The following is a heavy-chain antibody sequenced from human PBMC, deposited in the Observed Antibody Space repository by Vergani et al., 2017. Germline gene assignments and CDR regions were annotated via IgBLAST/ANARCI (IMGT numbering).Heavy chain of an antibody. CDR1: GFTFGDYA. Sequence: EVQLVESGGGLVQPGRSLRLSCTASGFTFGDYAMSWFRQAPGKGLEWVGRIKSKTDGGTTDYAAPVKGRFTISRDDSKNTLYLQMNSLKTEDTAVYYCTTWGFDPWGQGTLVTVSS. J-gene: IGHJ5*02. CDR3: TTWGFDP. V-gene: IGHV3-15*01. CDR2: IKSKTDGGTT. D-gene: IGHD1-26*01.